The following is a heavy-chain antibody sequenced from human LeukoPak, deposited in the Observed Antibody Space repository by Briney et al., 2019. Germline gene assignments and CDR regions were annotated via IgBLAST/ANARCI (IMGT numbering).Heavy chain of an antibody. CDR1: GGSISSYY. J-gene: IGHJ6*02. CDR3: ARARPLDYYYGMDV. V-gene: IGHV4-59*01. CDR2: IYYSGST. Sequence: SETLSLTCTVSGGSISSYYWSWIRQPPGKGLEWIGYIYYSGSTNYNPSLKSRVTISVDTSRNQFSLKLSSVTAADTAVYYCARARPLDYYYGMDVWGQGTTVTVSS.